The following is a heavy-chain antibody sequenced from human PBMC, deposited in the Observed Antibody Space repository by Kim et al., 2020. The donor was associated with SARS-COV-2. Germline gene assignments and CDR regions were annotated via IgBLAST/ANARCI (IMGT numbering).Heavy chain of an antibody. CDR2: T. Sequence: TSYIDSVKGRFTISRDNSRDTLYLQMCSLRVEDTGVYYCARDSIGSYDYWGQGTLVTVSS. D-gene: IGHD1-26*01. V-gene: IGHV3-64*02. J-gene: IGHJ4*02. CDR3: ARDSIGSYDY.